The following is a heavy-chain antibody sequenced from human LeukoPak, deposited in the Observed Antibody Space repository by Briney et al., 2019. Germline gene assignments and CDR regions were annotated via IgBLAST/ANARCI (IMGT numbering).Heavy chain of an antibody. V-gene: IGHV1-69*05. CDR2: IIPIFGTA. CDR3: ARDQGVARYNWNYDYYYYMDV. J-gene: IGHJ6*03. CDR1: GGTFSSYA. D-gene: IGHD1-20*01. Sequence: SVKVSCKASGGTFSSYAISWVRQAPGQGLEWMGGIIPIFGTANYAQKFQGRVTITTDESTSTAYMELSSLRSEDTAVYYCARDQGVARYNWNYDYYYYMDVWGKGTTVTVSS.